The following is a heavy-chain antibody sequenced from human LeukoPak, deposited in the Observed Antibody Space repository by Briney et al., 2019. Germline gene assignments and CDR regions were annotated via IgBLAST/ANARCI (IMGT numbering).Heavy chain of an antibody. D-gene: IGHD3-10*01. V-gene: IGHV1-2*02. J-gene: IGHJ5*02. Sequence: ASVKVSCKASGYTFSGYYIFWVRRAPGQGPEWMGWINPNSGGTNYAPEFQGRLTMTRDTSITTAYMELSTLRSDDTAVYYCALIGDHAWFDPWGQGTLVTVSS. CDR3: ALIGDHAWFDP. CDR1: GYTFSGYY. CDR2: INPNSGGT.